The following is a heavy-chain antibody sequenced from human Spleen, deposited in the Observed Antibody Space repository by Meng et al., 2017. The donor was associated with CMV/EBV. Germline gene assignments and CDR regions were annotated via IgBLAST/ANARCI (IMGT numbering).Heavy chain of an antibody. CDR3: ARENSNYPYFDY. Sequence: SETLSLTCSVSGGSISSGNYYWGWIRQPPGKGLEWIGSIYYSGSTYYNSSLKSRVTISVDTSKNQFSLKLTSVTAADTAVYYCARENSNYPYFDYWGQGTLVTVSS. CDR2: IYYSGST. J-gene: IGHJ4*02. D-gene: IGHD4-11*01. V-gene: IGHV4-39*07. CDR1: GGSISSGNYY.